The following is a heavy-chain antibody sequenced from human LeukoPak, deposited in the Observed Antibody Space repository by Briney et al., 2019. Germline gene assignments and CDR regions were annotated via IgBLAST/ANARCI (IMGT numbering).Heavy chain of an antibody. D-gene: IGHD3-3*01. CDR2: INPNAGST. CDR1: GYTFTSHY. J-gene: IGHJ4*02. CDR3: AAPGASGFVGNFWSGPLDY. Sequence: ASVKVSCRASGYTFTSHYMHWVRQAPGQELEWMGIINPNAGSTYYPQKFQGRVTMTRDTSTSTVYMELTSLRSDDTAVYYCAAPGASGFVGNFWSGPLDYWGQGTLVSVSS. V-gene: IGHV1-46*01.